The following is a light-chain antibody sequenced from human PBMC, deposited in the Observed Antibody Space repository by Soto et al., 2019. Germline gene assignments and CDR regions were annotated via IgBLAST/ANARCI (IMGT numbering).Light chain of an antibody. Sequence: EIVLTQSPATLSLSPVERATLSCRASQSVSSYLAWYQQKPGQAPRLLIYDASNRATGIPARFSGSGSGTDFTLTISSREPEDFAVYYCQQRSNWPLLTFGGGTKVEIK. CDR2: DAS. J-gene: IGKJ4*01. CDR1: QSVSSY. CDR3: QQRSNWPLLT. V-gene: IGKV3-11*01.